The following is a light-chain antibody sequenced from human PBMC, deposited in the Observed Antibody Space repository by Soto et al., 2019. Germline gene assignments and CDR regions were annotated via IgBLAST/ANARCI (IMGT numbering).Light chain of an antibody. CDR3: QQSGGSTRT. CDR1: QGVSRTY. V-gene: IGKV3-20*01. J-gene: IGKJ1*01. CDR2: GAS. Sequence: EIVLTQSPDTLFLSPGEGATLSCRASQGVSRTYLAWYQQKPGQTPRLLIYGASTRATGIPDRFSGSGSGTDFTLTISRLEPEDFAVYYCQQSGGSTRTFGQGTKVDTK.